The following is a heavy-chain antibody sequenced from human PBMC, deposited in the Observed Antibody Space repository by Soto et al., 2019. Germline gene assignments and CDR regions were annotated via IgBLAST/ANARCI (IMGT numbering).Heavy chain of an antibody. CDR2: ISYDGSNK. CDR1: GFTFSTYG. Sequence: PGGSLRLSCAASGFTFSTYGMHWVRQGPGKGLEWVAVISYDGSNKYYAESVKGRFTISRDNSKNTLYLQMNSLRAEDTAVYYCAKDQAGNIDYGPPFDIWGQGTMVTVSS. D-gene: IGHD3-10*01. V-gene: IGHV3-30*18. J-gene: IGHJ3*02. CDR3: AKDQAGNIDYGPPFDI.